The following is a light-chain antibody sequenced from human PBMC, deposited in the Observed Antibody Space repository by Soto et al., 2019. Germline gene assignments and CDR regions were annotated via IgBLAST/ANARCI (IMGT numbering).Light chain of an antibody. CDR2: DVS. V-gene: IGLV2-8*01. CDR1: SSDVGGYDH. Sequence: QSALTQPPSASGSPGRSVTISCAGTSSDVGGYDHVSWYQQHPGKAPKLMIYDVSKRPSGVPDRFSGSKSGNAASLTVSGLQTEDEADYYCSSFAGSNNVVFGGGTKLTVL. CDR3: SSFAGSNNVV. J-gene: IGLJ3*02.